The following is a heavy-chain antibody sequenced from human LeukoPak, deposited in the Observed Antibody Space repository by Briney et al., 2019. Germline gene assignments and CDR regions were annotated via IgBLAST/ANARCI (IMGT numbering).Heavy chain of an antibody. D-gene: IGHD1-26*01. J-gene: IGHJ4*02. CDR3: ARVWYSGFDY. V-gene: IGHV3-74*01. CDR2: INSDGSST. CDR1: GFTFSSHW. Sequence: GGSLRLSCAASGFTFSSHWMHWVRQTPGKGLEWVSRINSDGSSTTYADSVKGRFTISRDNAKNTLYLQMNRLRAEDTAVFYCARVWYSGFDYWGQGTLVTVSS.